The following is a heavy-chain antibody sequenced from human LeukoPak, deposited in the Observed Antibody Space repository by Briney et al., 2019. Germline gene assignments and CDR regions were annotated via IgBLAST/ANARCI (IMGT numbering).Heavy chain of an antibody. CDR1: GGPISSYY. D-gene: IGHD1-26*01. Sequence: PSETLSLTCTVSGGPISSYYWTWIRQPPGKGLEWIGYIHYSGSTKYNSSLKSRVTISVDTSNNQFSLKLTSVTAADTAVYYCASKAIAGATDDAFDIWGQGTMVTVSS. J-gene: IGHJ3*02. CDR2: IHYSGST. CDR3: ASKAIAGATDDAFDI. V-gene: IGHV4-59*01.